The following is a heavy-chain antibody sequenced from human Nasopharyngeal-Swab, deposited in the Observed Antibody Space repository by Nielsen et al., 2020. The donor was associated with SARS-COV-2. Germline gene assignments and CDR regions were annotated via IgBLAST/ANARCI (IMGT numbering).Heavy chain of an antibody. V-gene: IGHV3-30-3*01. CDR1: GFTFSSYA. Sequence: GESLKISCAASGFTFSSYAMHWVRQAPGKGLEWVAVISYDGSNKYYADSVKGRFTISRDNSKNTLYLQMNSLRAVDTAVYYCARDCCQLPLYYFDYWGQGTLVTVSS. D-gene: IGHD2-2*01. J-gene: IGHJ4*02. CDR2: ISYDGSNK. CDR3: ARDCCQLPLYYFDY.